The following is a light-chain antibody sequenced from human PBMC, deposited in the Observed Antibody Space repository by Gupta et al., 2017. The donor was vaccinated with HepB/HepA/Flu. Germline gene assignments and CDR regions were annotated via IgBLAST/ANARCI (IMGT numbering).Light chain of an antibody. CDR1: QSGLYSSNNKNY. J-gene: IGKJ3*01. Sequence: DIVMTQSPDSLAVSLGERATINCKSSQSGLYSSNNKNYFGWCQHKPGQPPKLLISWASTRESGVPDRYSRRGSETDFTLTIRSRQAEDVAVYYCQQEDSIPFTFGHGTKVDIK. CDR3: QQEDSIPFT. CDR2: WAS. V-gene: IGKV4-1*01.